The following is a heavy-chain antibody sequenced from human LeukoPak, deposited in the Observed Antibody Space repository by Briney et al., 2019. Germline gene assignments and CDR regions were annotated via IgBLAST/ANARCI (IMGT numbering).Heavy chain of an antibody. CDR1: GFTLSDYG. Sequence: GGSLRLSCAASGFTLSDYGMHWVRQAPGKGLEWVAVTSYDGRSNFYADFVKGRFTISRDNSKNTPSLQMNSLSAEDTAVYFCAKGSGYSSSHHPVQHWGQGTLVTVSS. D-gene: IGHD6-13*01. J-gene: IGHJ1*01. CDR2: TSYDGRSN. CDR3: AKGSGYSSSHHPVQH. V-gene: IGHV3-30*18.